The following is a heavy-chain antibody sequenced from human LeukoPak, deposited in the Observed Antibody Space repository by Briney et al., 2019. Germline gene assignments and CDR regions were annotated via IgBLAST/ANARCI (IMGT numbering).Heavy chain of an antibody. CDR3: ATDRARGCSGGSCYL. V-gene: IGHV1-24*01. CDR1: GYTLTELS. D-gene: IGHD2-15*01. Sequence: ASVKVSCKVSGYTLTELSMHWVRQAPGKGREWMGGFDPEDGETIYAQKFQGRVTMTEDTSTDTAYMELSSLRSEDTAVYYCATDRARGCSGGSCYLWGQGTLVTVSS. CDR2: FDPEDGET. J-gene: IGHJ4*02.